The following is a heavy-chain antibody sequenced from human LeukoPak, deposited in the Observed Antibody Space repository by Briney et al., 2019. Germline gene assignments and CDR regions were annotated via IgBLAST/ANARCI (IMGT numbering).Heavy chain of an antibody. V-gene: IGHV3-48*04. Sequence: GGSLRLSCAASKFTFSSYWMSWVRQAPGKGLEWVSYISSSGSTIYYADSVKGRFTISRDNAKNSLYLQMNSLRAEDTAVYYCARDGRGSSWYLFDYYMDVWGKGTTVTVSS. CDR3: ARDGRGSSWYLFDYYMDV. CDR2: ISSSGSTI. CDR1: KFTFSSYW. J-gene: IGHJ6*03. D-gene: IGHD6-13*01.